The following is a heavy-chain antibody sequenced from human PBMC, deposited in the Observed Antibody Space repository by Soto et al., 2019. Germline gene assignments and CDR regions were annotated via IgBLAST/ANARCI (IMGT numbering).Heavy chain of an antibody. J-gene: IGHJ4*02. CDR2: IKQDGSEK. D-gene: IGHD3-22*01. CDR1: GFTFSSYW. CDR3: ARENTYYCDSSGYYVLDY. Sequence: GGSLRLSCAASGFTFSSYWMSWVRQAPGKGLEWVANIKQDGSEKYYVDSVKGRFTISRDNAKNSLYLQMNSLRAEDTAVYYCARENTYYCDSSGYYVLDYWGQGTLVTVYS. V-gene: IGHV3-7*05.